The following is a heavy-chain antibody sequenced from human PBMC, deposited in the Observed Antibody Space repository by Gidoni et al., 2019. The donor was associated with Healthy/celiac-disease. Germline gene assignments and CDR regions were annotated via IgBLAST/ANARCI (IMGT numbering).Heavy chain of an antibody. V-gene: IGHV3-23*01. CDR3: AKDLQSDLDYGDYGDLRVDWFDP. Sequence: EVQLLESGGGLVQPGGSLRLSCAASGFTFSRYDMSWVRQAPGKGLEWVSAISGSGGSTYYADSVKGRFTISRDNSKNTLYLQMNSLRAEDTAVYYCAKDLQSDLDYGDYGDLRVDWFDPWGQGTLVTVSS. CDR1: GFTFSRYD. J-gene: IGHJ5*02. D-gene: IGHD4-17*01. CDR2: ISGSGGST.